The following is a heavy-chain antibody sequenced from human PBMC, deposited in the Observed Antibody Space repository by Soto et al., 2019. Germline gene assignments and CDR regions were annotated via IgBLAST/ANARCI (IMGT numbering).Heavy chain of an antibody. D-gene: IGHD3-10*01. CDR3: ARELSTIVRAYN. J-gene: IGHJ4*02. CDR1: GFPFTSHT. CDR2: ISPYDHSM. V-gene: IGHV3-21*02. Sequence: EVQLVESGGGLVKPGGSLRLSCAASGFPFTSHTIYWFRQAPGKGLEWVSSISPYDHSMSYADSVKGRFTVSKDNAKSSVYLQMDSLRAEDTAMYYCARELSTIVRAYNWGQGTLVTVSS.